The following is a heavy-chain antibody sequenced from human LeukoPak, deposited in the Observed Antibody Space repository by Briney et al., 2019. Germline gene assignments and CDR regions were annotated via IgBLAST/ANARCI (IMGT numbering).Heavy chain of an antibody. CDR3: ARDQGGGGSSGWYPPYYYYYMDV. D-gene: IGHD6-19*01. Sequence: PSETLSLTCSVSGGSITSTSFYWGWIRQPPGKGLECIGTVFYSGRTYYNPSLKSRVTMSVDTSKNQFSLKLSSVTAADTAVYYWARDQGGGGSSGWYPPYYYYYMDVWGKGTTVTISS. CDR1: GGSITSTSFY. J-gene: IGHJ6*03. V-gene: IGHV4-39*07. CDR2: VFYSGRT.